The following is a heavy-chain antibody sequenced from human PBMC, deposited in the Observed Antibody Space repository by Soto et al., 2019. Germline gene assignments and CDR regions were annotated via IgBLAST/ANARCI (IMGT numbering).Heavy chain of an antibody. CDR3: ARKALGVGEPFDY. J-gene: IGHJ4*02. V-gene: IGHV1-69*13. Sequence: ASVKVSCKASGGTFSSYAISWVRQAPGQGLEWMGGIIPIFGTANYAQKFQGRVTITADESTSTAYMELSSLRSEDTAVYYCARKALGVGEPFDYWGQGTLVTVSS. D-gene: IGHD1-26*01. CDR1: GGTFSSYA. CDR2: IIPIFGTA.